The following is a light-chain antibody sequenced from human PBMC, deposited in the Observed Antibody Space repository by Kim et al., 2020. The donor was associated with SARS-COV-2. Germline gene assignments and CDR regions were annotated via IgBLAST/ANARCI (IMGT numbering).Light chain of an antibody. J-gene: IGLJ3*02. V-gene: IGLV10-54*01. CDR2: RKN. Sequence: RQTATLTCTGKTNNVGNQGEYWLQQQQGQPPKRQSYRKNNRPSGISKRVSASRSGNTASLTITGLQLEDEAEYYCSAWDSSLSAWVFGGGTKVTVL. CDR1: TNNVGNQG. CDR3: SAWDSSLSAWV.